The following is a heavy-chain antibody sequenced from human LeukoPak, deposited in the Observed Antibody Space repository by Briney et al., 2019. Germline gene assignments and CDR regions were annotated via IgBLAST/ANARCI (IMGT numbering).Heavy chain of an antibody. V-gene: IGHV3-23*01. CDR1: GFTFSNCW. CDR3: ARDRVFSGSYVVDY. J-gene: IGHJ4*02. CDR2: ISGSGGST. Sequence: GGSLRLSCAASGFTFSNCWMSWIRQAPGKGLEWVSAISGSGGSTYYADSVKGRFTISRDNSKNTLYLQMNSLRAEDTAVYYCARDRVFSGSYVVDYWGQGTLVTVSS. D-gene: IGHD1-26*01.